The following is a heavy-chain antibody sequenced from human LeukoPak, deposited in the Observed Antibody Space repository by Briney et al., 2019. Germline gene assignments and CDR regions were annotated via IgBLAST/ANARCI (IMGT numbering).Heavy chain of an antibody. D-gene: IGHD1-20*01. J-gene: IGHJ4*02. CDR1: GGSISSSSYY. CDR2: IYYRGST. Sequence: PSETLSLTCTVSGGSISSSSYYWGWIRQPPGKGLEWIGSIYYRGSTYYNPSLKSRVTISVDTSKNQFSLKLSSVTAADTAVYYCARVTGYPQVLLFDYWGQGTLVTVSS. CDR3: ARVTGYPQVLLFDY. V-gene: IGHV4-39*01.